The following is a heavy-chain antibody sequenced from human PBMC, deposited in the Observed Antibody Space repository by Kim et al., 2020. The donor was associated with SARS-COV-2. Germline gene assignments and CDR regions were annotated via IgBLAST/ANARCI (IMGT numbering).Heavy chain of an antibody. J-gene: IGHJ4*02. D-gene: IGHD6-6*01. CDR3: ARAASTSFDY. Sequence: GSTTNYEDSVKGRFTISRDNAKNTLYLQMNSLRVEDTAVYYCARAASTSFDYWGQGTLVTVSS. CDR2: GSTT. V-gene: IGHV3-74*01.